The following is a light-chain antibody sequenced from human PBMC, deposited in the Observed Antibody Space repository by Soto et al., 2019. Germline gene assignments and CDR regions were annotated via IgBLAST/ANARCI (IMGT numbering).Light chain of an antibody. CDR3: AAWDDRLSGRV. V-gene: IGLV1-47*02. CDR2: SNN. CDR1: SSNIGSNY. Sequence: QSVLTQPPSASGTPGQRVTISCSGSSSNIGSNYVYWYQQLPGTAPKLLMYSNNQRPSGVPDRFSGTKSGTSASLAISGLRSEDEAEYYCAAWDDRLSGRVLGGGTKVTVL. J-gene: IGLJ3*02.